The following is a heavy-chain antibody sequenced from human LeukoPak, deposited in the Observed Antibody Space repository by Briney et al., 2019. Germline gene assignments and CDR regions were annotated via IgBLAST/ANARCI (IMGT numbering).Heavy chain of an antibody. J-gene: IGHJ4*02. CDR2: VGGDEKT. V-gene: IGHV3-23*01. CDR1: GFTFDDYG. CDR3: AKDLSWWVTADY. Sequence: GGSLRLSCAASGFTFDDYGMSWVRQAPGRGLEWVSGVGGDEKTHYADFVRGRFTISRDNSKNTVFLQMNSLTVEDTAVYYCAKDLSWWVTADYWGQGALVTVSS. D-gene: IGHD2-21*02.